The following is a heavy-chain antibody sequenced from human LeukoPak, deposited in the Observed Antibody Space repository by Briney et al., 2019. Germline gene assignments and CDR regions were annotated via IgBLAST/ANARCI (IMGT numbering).Heavy chain of an antibody. CDR2: INWNGGST. CDR1: GFTFYDYG. V-gene: IGHV3-20*04. Sequence: GGSLRLSCAASGFTFYDYGMSWVRPAPGKGLERVSGINWNGGSTGYTGSVKGRFTISRDNAKNSLYLQMNSLRAEYTALYYCARDTYYYGSGSYVDYWGQGTLVTVSS. J-gene: IGHJ4*02. D-gene: IGHD3-10*01. CDR3: ARDTYYYGSGSYVDY.